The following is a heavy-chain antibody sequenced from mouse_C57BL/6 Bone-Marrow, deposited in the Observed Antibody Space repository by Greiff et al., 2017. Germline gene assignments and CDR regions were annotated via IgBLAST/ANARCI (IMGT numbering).Heavy chain of an antibody. CDR2: IYPGDGDT. J-gene: IGHJ2*01. Sequence: QVQLKQSGAELVKPGASVKISCKASGYAFSSYWMNWVKQRPGKGLEWIGQIYPGDGDTNYNGKFKGKATLTADKSSSTAYMQLSSLTSEDSAVYFCARLDGYLYYFDYWGQGTTLTVSS. CDR3: ARLDGYLYYFDY. D-gene: IGHD2-3*01. V-gene: IGHV1-80*01. CDR1: GYAFSSYW.